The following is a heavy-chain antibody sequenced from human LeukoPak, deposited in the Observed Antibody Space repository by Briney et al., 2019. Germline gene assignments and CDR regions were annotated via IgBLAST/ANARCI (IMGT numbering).Heavy chain of an antibody. CDR1: GCTFSHFA. V-gene: IGHV3-23*01. J-gene: IGHJ4*02. CDR2: ISAGAENT. D-gene: IGHD1-26*01. CDR3: ARDVGVTILDY. Sequence: QPGGSLTLSCAASGCTFSHFAMSWVRHGPGKGLEWVSTISAGAENTHYADSAKGRLTISRDNFQNPLYLHVHSLPAGDTAIYYCARDVGVTILDYWGQGRLVTVSS.